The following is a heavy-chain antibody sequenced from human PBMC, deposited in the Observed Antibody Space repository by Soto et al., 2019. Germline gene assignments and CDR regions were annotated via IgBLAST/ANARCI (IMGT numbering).Heavy chain of an antibody. CDR2: IIPMFDAP. D-gene: IGHD3-16*02. V-gene: IGHV1-69*01. CDR3: ARSVGSGGFIGGFDY. J-gene: IGHJ4*01. CDR1: GNTFSDSA. Sequence: QVQMVQSGPEVKKPGSSVRVSCKASGNTFSDSALSWVRQAPGRGLAWMVGIIPMFDAPKYAQKFQGRVTFTLDESSTTAYMDLTILRFDDTAVYYCARSVGSGGFIGGFDYWCHGTLVSV.